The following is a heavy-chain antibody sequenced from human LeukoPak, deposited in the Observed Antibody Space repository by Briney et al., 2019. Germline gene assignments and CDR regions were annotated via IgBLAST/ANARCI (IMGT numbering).Heavy chain of an antibody. D-gene: IGHD3-3*02. V-gene: IGHV1-24*01. J-gene: IGHJ3*02. CDR3: ATDLAGTHAFDI. CDR1: GYTLTELS. Sequence: ASVKVSCKVSGYTLTELSMHWERQAPGKGLEWMGGFDPEDGETIYAQKFQGRDTMTEDTSTDTAYMELSSLRSEDTAVYYCATDLAGTHAFDIWGQGTMVTVSS. CDR2: FDPEDGET.